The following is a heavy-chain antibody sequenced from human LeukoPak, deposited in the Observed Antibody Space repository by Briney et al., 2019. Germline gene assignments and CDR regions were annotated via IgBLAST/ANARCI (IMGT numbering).Heavy chain of an antibody. J-gene: IGHJ4*02. Sequence: GGSLRLSCAASGFTFSRYGMYWVRQAPGKGLEWVAAIIYDGGNTYYADSVKGRFTISRDNSKNTMYLQMNSQRAEATAVYYGGKDRSVGGTLECWGQGALVTV. CDR2: IIYDGGNT. V-gene: IGHV3-30*18. CDR3: GKDRSVGGTLEC. D-gene: IGHD3-3*01. CDR1: GFTFSRYG.